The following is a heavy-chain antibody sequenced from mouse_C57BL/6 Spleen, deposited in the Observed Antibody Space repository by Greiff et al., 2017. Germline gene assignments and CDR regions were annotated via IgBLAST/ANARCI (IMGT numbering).Heavy chain of an antibody. D-gene: IGHD1-1*01. J-gene: IGHJ2*01. V-gene: IGHV1-18*01. Sequence: EVQWVESGPELVKPGASVKIPCKASGYTFTDYNMDWVKQSHGKSLEWIGDINPNNGGTIYNQKFKGKATLTVDKSSSTAYMELRSLTSEDTAVYYCARRGITTVVATGDYFDYWGQGTTLTVSS. CDR2: INPNNGGT. CDR3: ARRGITTVVATGDYFDY. CDR1: GYTFTDYN.